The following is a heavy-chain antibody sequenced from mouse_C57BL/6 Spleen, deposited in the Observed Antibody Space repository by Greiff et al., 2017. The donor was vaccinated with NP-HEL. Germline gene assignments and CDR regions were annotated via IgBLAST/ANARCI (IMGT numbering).Heavy chain of an antibody. CDR3: ARRGYSNYYAMDY. V-gene: IGHV1-64*01. CDR2: IHPNSGST. CDR1: GYTFTSYW. D-gene: IGHD2-5*01. Sequence: QVQLQPPVAELVKPGASVKLSCKASGYTFTSYWMHWVKQRPGQGLEWIGMIHPNSGSTNYNEKFKSKATLTVDKSSSTAYMQLSSLTSEDSAVYYCARRGYSNYYAMDYWGQGTSVTVSS. J-gene: IGHJ4*01.